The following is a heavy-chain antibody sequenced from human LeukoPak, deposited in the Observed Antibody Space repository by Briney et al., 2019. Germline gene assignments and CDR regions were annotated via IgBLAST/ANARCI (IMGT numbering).Heavy chain of an antibody. V-gene: IGHV1-46*01. CDR3: ARDRSHQLLLYGTGYYYYYMDV. D-gene: IGHD2-2*01. J-gene: IGHJ6*03. Sequence: ASVKVSCKASGYTFTSYAMHWVRQAPGQRLEWMGIINPSGGSTSYAQKFQGRVTMTRDMSTSTVYMELSSLRSEDTAVYYCARDRSHQLLLYGTGYYYYYMDVWGKGTTVTVSS. CDR1: GYTFTSYA. CDR2: INPSGGST.